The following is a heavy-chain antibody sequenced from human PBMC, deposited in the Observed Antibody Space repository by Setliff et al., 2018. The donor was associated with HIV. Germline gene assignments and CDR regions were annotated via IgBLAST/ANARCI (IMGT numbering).Heavy chain of an antibody. D-gene: IGHD2-21*01. V-gene: IGHV4-4*07. CDR1: GASSSSHY. CDR3: ATYAGNGGGKGY. CDR2: TYSSGST. J-gene: IGHJ4*02. Sequence: SETLSLTCTVSGASSSSHYWSWIRQPAGKGLEWIGQTYSSGSTKCNPSLKSRVTISVDTSKNQFSLTLSSVTAADTAMYYCATYAGNGGGKGYWGQGTLVTVSS.